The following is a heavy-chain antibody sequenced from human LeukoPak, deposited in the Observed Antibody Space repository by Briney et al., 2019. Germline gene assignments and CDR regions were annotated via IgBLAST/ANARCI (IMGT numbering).Heavy chain of an antibody. D-gene: IGHD5-24*01. CDR2: IYSGGST. CDR1: GFTVSSNY. Sequence: GGSLRLSCAASGFTVSSNYMSWVRQAPGKGLEWVSVIYSGGSTYYADSVKGRFTISRDNSKNTLYLQMNSLRAEDTAVYYCARCRDGYSVGAFDIWGQGTMVTVSS. J-gene: IGHJ3*02. CDR3: ARCRDGYSVGAFDI. V-gene: IGHV3-53*01.